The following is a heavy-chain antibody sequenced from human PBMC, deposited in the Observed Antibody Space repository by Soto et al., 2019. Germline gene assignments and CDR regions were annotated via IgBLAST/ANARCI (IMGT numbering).Heavy chain of an antibody. D-gene: IGHD6-19*01. CDR1: GGSISTYY. CDR3: ASDRSSGWDQGYGMDV. CDR2: IYYSGST. J-gene: IGHJ6*02. Sequence: SETLSLTCTVSGGSISTYYWSWIRQPPGKGLEWFGYIYYSGSTSYNPSLKGRVTISVDTSKNQFSLKLRSVTAADTAVYYCASDRSSGWDQGYGMDVWGQGTTVTVSS. V-gene: IGHV4-59*01.